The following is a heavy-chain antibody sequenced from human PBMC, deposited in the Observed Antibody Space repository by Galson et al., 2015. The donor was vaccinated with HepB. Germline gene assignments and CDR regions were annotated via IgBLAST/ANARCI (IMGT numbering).Heavy chain of an antibody. CDR3: ARGVRSGKFGAVKPYYYYMDV. Sequence: SVKVSCKASGYTFTSYDINWVRQATGQGLEWMGWMNPNSGNTGYAQKFQGRVTMTRNTSISTAYMELSSLRSEDTAAYYCARGVRSGKFGAVKPYYYYMDVWGKGTTVTVSS. V-gene: IGHV1-8*01. J-gene: IGHJ6*03. CDR1: GYTFTSYD. CDR2: MNPNSGNT. D-gene: IGHD3-10*01.